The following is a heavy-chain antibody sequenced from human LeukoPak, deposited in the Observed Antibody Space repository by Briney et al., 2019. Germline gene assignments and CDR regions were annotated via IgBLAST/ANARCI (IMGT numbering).Heavy chain of an antibody. D-gene: IGHD3-3*02. CDR3: ARVLNHFWSGYSSAGCFDY. CDR1: GFTFSSYS. J-gene: IGHJ4*02. V-gene: IGHV3-74*01. Sequence: PGGSLRLSCAASGFTFSSYSMNWVRQAPGKGLVWVSRINTDGSSTSYADSVKGRFTISRDNAKNTLYLQMNSLRAEDTAVYYCARVLNHFWSGYSSAGCFDYWGQGTLVTVSS. CDR2: INTDGSST.